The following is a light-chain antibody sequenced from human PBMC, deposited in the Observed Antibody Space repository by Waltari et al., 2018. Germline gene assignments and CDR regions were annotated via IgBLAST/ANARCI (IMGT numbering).Light chain of an antibody. V-gene: IGLV3-1*01. J-gene: IGLJ2*01. Sequence: SYELTQPPSVSVSPGQTASIACSGDKLGDKHACWYQQKPGQSPVMVIYQDNKRPSGIPERFSGSNSGNTATLTISGTQAMDEADYYCQAWDNSTVVFGGGTKVTVL. CDR1: KLGDKH. CDR3: QAWDNSTVV. CDR2: QDN.